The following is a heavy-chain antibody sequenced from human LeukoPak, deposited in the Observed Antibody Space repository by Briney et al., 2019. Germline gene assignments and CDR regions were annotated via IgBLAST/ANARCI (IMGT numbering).Heavy chain of an antibody. CDR1: GFTFSRDS. CDR2: ISYDSMIT. J-gene: IGHJ4*02. CDR3: ARGIID. D-gene: IGHD2/OR15-2a*01. Sequence: GGSLRLSCAASGFTFSRDSLNWVRQPPGKELEWISYISYDSMITHYADSVKGRFTVSRDTSKNTLYLQMNSLRVEDTAVYYCARGIIDWGQGTLVTVSS. V-gene: IGHV3-48*01.